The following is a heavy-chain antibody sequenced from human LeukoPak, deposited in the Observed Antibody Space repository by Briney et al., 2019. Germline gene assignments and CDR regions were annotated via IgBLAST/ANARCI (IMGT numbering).Heavy chain of an antibody. Sequence: SETLSLTCTVSGGSISSSSYYWGWIRQPPGKGLEWIGSIYYSGSTYYNPSLKSRVTISVDRSKNQFSLKLSSVTAADTAVYYCARDPTHYLRYGYFDYWGQGTLVTVSS. D-gene: IGHD3-9*01. CDR3: ARDPTHYLRYGYFDY. CDR2: IYYSGST. J-gene: IGHJ4*02. V-gene: IGHV4-39*02. CDR1: GGSISSSSYY.